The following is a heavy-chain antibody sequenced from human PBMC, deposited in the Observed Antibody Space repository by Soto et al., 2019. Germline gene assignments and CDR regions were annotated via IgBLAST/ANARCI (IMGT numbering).Heavy chain of an antibody. CDR2: IHYSQSS. Sequence: PSETLSLTCTVSGGSINSPFFWAWLRQPPGKGLEWIASIHYSQSSYSHPSLRSRITISAGASIDQFSLRLASMTAADTAVYYSANMGDDDGRSYFDSWGQGXLVTVSS. CDR3: ANMGDDDGRSYFDS. D-gene: IGHD1-26*01. V-gene: IGHV4-39*01. CDR1: GGSINSPFF. J-gene: IGHJ4*02.